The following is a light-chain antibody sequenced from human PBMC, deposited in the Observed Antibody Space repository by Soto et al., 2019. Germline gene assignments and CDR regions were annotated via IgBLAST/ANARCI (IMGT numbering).Light chain of an antibody. CDR2: DAS. J-gene: IGKJ3*01. CDR1: QSISSW. Sequence: DIQMTQSPSTLSASVGDRVTITCRASQSISSWLAWYQQKPGKAPKLLIYDASSLESGVPSRFSGSGSGTEFTLTISSLQPDDFATYYCQQYNSFLTFGPETKVAIK. CDR3: QQYNSFLT. V-gene: IGKV1-5*01.